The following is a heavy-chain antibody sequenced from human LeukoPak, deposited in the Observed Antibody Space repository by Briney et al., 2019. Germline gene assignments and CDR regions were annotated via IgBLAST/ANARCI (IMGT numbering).Heavy chain of an antibody. Sequence: PSETLSLTCTVSGGSISSYYWSWIRQPPGKGLEWIGYIYYSGSTNYNPSLKSRVTISVDTSKNQFSLKLSSVTAADTAVYYCATQGVGSSSWYIYWGQGTLVTVSS. V-gene: IGHV4-59*08. CDR1: GGSISSYY. CDR3: ATQGVGSSSWYIY. CDR2: IYYSGST. J-gene: IGHJ4*02. D-gene: IGHD6-13*01.